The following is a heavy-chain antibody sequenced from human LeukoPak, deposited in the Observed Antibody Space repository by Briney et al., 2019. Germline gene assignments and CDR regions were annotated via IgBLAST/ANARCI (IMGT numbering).Heavy chain of an antibody. CDR2: INTNTGNP. J-gene: IGHJ4*02. CDR1: GYTFTSNA. CDR3: ASFFCTSALCYYLDY. D-gene: IGHD2-8*01. V-gene: IGHV7-4-1*02. Sequence: GASVKVSYKASGYTFTSNALGWVRQAPGQGLEWMGWINTNTGNPTYAQGFTGRFVFSLDTSDNTAYLQISSLQAEDTAVYSCASFFCTSALCYYLDYWGQGTLVTVSS.